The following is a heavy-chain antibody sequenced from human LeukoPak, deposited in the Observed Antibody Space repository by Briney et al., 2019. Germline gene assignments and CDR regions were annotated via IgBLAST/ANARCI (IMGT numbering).Heavy chain of an antibody. CDR1: GGSVSSGSYY. V-gene: IGHV4-61*01. J-gene: IGHJ3*02. Sequence: SETLSLTCTVSGGSVSSGSYYWSWIRQPPGKGLEWIGYIYYSGSTNYNPSLKSRVTISVDTSKNQFSLKLSSVTAADTAVYYCARGPYGGNSDDAFDIWGQGTMATVSS. CDR3: ARGPYGGNSDDAFDI. D-gene: IGHD4-23*01. CDR2: IYYSGST.